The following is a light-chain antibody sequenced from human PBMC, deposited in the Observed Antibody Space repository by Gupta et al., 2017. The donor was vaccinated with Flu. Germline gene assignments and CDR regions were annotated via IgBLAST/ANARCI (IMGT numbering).Light chain of an antibody. CDR2: QDD. J-gene: IGLJ2*01. CDR3: QVLDTTTVI. CDR1: KVGDVA. V-gene: IGLV3-1*01. Sequence: CSPEKVGDVAVSWYQQKPGHSPVLISSQDDKRPSAIPERFSGSNSGNTAPLTISGTQPMDEGEYSFQVLDTTTVIFGGGTKLTVL.